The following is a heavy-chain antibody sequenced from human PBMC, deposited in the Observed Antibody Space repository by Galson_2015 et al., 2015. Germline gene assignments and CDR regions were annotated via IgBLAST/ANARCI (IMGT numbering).Heavy chain of an antibody. CDR1: GFSLRTSGMC. Sequence: ALVKPTQTLTLTCTFSGFSLRTSGMCVSWIRQPPGKALEWLALIDWDDDKYYSTSLKTRLTISKDTSKNQVVLTMTNMDPVDTATYYCARIAPDYGDYETDAFDIWGQGTMVTVSS. V-gene: IGHV2-70*01. J-gene: IGHJ3*02. CDR3: ARIAPDYGDYETDAFDI. CDR2: IDWDDDK. D-gene: IGHD4-17*01.